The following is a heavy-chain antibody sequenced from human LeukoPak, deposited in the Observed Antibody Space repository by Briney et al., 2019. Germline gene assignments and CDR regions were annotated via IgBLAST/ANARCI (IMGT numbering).Heavy chain of an antibody. J-gene: IGHJ4*02. V-gene: IGHV3-23*01. CDR1: GFTFSSYG. CDR2: ISGSGDST. D-gene: IGHD3-16*02. CDR3: AKSLVLRKSRGY. Sequence: GKSLRLSCAASGFTFSSYGMSWVRQAPGKGLEWVSGISGSGDSTYYADSVKGRFTISRDNSKNTLYVQMNSLRAEDTAVYYCAKSLVLRKSRGYWGQGTLVTAST.